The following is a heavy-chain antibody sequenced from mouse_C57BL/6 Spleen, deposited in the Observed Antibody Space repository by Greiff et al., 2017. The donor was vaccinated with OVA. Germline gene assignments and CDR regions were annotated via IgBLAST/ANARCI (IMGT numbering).Heavy chain of an antibody. V-gene: IGHV3-6*01. CDR1: GYSITSGYY. CDR2: ISYDGSN. CDR3: ARDQKGTAQATAY. D-gene: IGHD3-2*02. Sequence: VQLKESGPGLVKPSQSLSLTCSVTGYSITSGYYWNWIRQFPGNKLEWMGYISYDGSNNYNPSLKNRISITRDTSKNQFFLKLNSVTTEDTATYYCARDQKGTAQATAYWGQGTLVTVSA. J-gene: IGHJ3*01.